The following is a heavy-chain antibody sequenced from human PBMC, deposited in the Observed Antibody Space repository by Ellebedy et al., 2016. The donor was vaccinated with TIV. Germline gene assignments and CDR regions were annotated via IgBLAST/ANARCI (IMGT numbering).Heavy chain of an antibody. CDR3: ARGPGAATEETFDI. CDR1: GGSVSSGFYY. CDR2: IYTSGST. V-gene: IGHV4-61*02. Sequence: MPSETLSLTCTVSGGSVSSGFYYWSWIRQPAGKGLEWIGRIYTSGSTNYNPSLESRVTLSVDTSKSQFSLKLTSVTAADTAVYYCARGPGAATEETFDIWGQGTLVTVSS. J-gene: IGHJ3*02. D-gene: IGHD1-26*01.